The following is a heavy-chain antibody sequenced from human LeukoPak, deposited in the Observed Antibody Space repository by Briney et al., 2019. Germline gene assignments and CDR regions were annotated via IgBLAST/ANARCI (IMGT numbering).Heavy chain of an antibody. Sequence: GGSLRLSCAASGFTFSSYSMNWVRQAPGKGLEWVSYISSSSSTIYYADSVKGRFTISRDNAKNSLYLQMNSLRAEDTAVYYCASAGGYCSGGSCFPGQSNWYFDLWGRGTLVTVSS. D-gene: IGHD2-15*01. CDR1: GFTFSSYS. CDR3: ASAGGYCSGGSCFPGQSNWYFDL. V-gene: IGHV3-48*04. J-gene: IGHJ2*01. CDR2: ISSSSSTI.